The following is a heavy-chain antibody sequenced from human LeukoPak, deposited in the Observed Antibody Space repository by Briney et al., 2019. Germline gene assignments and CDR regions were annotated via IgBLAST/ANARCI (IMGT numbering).Heavy chain of an antibody. CDR1: GYTFTSYD. D-gene: IGHD3-10*01. J-gene: IGHJ4*02. CDR3: ARVLWFGESRSGPDEY. V-gene: IGHV1-8*01. Sequence: GASVKVSCKASGYTFTSYDINWVRQATGQGLEWMGWMNPNSGNTGYAQKFQGRVTMTRNTSISTAYMELSSLRSEDTAVYYCARVLWFGESRSGPDEYWGQGTLVTVSS. CDR2: MNPNSGNT.